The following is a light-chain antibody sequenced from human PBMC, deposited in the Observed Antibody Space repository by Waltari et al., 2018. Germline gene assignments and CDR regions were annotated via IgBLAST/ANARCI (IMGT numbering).Light chain of an antibody. CDR2: DVC. CDR3: SSFTTSSTVV. V-gene: IGLV2-14*03. J-gene: IGLJ2*01. CDR1: SRDVGGYTY. Sequence: QSALTQPASVSGSPGQSITISSTGTSRDVGGYTYVSWYQHHPGKVPTLLIFDVCKRPSGVSNRFSGSKSGNTASLTVSGLQTEDEADYYCSSFTTSSTVVFGGGTKLTVL.